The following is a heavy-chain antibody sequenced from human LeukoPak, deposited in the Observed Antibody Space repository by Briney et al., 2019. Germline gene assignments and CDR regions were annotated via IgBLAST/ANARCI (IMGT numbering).Heavy chain of an antibody. CDR2: INPNSGGT. CDR1: GYTFTGYY. CDR3: ASTPYCSSTSCYSYYYYYYMDV. J-gene: IGHJ6*03. D-gene: IGHD2-2*01. V-gene: IGHV1-2*02. Sequence: ASVKVSCKASGYTFTGYYMHWVRQAPGQGLEWMGWINPNSGGTNYAQKFQGRVTMTRDTSISTAYMELSRLRSDDTAVYYCASTPYCSSTSCYSYYYYYYMDVWGKGTTVTVSS.